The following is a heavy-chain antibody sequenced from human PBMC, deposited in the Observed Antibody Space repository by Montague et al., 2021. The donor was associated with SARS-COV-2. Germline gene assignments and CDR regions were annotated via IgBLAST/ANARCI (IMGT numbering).Heavy chain of an antibody. D-gene: IGHD6-13*01. V-gene: IGHV4-59*01. CDR1: GGSITSYY. CDR2: VHNCGTT. Sequence: SETLSLTCAVSGGSITSYYWSWIRQHPGKGLELISYVHNCGTTSYNPSLYSPVLISVDPSKNQFSLRLTSVTAADTAVYYCVRGGGDSSRWIDEFEVWGRGTMVTVSS. CDR3: VRGGGDSSRWIDEFEV. J-gene: IGHJ3*01.